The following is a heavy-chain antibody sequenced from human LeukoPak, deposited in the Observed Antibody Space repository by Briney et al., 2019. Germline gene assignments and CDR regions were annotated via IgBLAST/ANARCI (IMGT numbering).Heavy chain of an antibody. D-gene: IGHD3-10*01. V-gene: IGHV1-69*13. CDR1: GGTFSSYA. CDR2: IIPIFGTA. Sequence: GASVKVSCKASGGTFSSYAISWVRQASGQGLEWMGGIIPIFGTANYAQKFQGRVTITADESTSTAYMELSSLRSEDTAVYYCARGRSEGSGPDNAFDIWGQGTMVTVSS. J-gene: IGHJ3*02. CDR3: ARGRSEGSGPDNAFDI.